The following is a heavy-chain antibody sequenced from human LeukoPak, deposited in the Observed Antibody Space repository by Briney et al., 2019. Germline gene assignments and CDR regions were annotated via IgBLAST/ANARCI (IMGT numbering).Heavy chain of an antibody. D-gene: IGHD2-15*01. CDR3: ARGDIVVVVAAYPYFDY. CDR2: IYHSGST. J-gene: IGHJ4*02. Sequence: SETLSLTCAVSGGSISSSNWWSWVRQPPGKGLEWIGEIYHSGSTNYNPSLKSRVTISVDTSKNQFSLKLSSVTAADTAVYYCARGDIVVVVAAYPYFDYWGQGTLVTVSS. V-gene: IGHV4-4*02. CDR1: GGSISSSNW.